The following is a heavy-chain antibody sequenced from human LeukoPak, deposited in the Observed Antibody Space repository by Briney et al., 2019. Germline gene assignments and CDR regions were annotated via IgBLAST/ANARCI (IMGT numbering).Heavy chain of an antibody. D-gene: IGHD5-18*01. J-gene: IGHJ4*02. CDR1: GGSISSYY. Sequence: ETLSLTCTVSGGSISSYYWSWVRQAPGKGLEWVANVKQDGSEKYYVDSVKGRFTISRDNAKNSVYLQMNSLRAEDTAVYYCARGYSFDYWGQGTLVTVSS. CDR3: ARGYSFDY. CDR2: VKQDGSEK. V-gene: IGHV3-7*01.